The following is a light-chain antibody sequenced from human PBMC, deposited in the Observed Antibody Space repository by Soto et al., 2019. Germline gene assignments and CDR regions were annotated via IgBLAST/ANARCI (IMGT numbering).Light chain of an antibody. V-gene: IGKV3-20*01. CDR3: QQYGSSPGT. J-gene: IGKJ1*01. CDR1: QSVSSSY. Sequence: EIVLTQSPGTLSLSPGERATLSCRASQSVSSSYLAWYQQKPGQAPRLLIYAASSRATGIPDRFSGSGSGTDFTLNISRLEPEDLAVYYCQQYGSSPGTFGQGTKVEIK. CDR2: AAS.